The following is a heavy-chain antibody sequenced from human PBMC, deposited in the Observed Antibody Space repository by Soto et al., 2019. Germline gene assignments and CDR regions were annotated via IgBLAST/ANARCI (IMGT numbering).Heavy chain of an antibody. CDR3: ARDRIEGYVVIPTAIDYGMDV. Sequence: EVQLVESGGGLVQPGGSLRLSYAASGFTFSSYEMNWVRQAPGKGLEWVSYISNSGRTIYYADSVKGRFTISRDNAKNSLYLQMNSLRAEDTAVYYCARDRIEGYVVIPTAIDYGMDVWGQGTTVTVSS. CDR2: ISNSGRTI. J-gene: IGHJ6*02. V-gene: IGHV3-48*03. D-gene: IGHD2-2*01. CDR1: GFTFSSYE.